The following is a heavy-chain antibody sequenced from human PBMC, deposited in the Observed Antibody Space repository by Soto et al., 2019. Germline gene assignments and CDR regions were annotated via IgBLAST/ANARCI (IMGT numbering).Heavy chain of an antibody. V-gene: IGHV4-30-2*01. CDR1: GSSISSGGYS. D-gene: IGHD3-9*01. J-gene: IGHJ4*02. CDR3: ARDSLTGYYFDY. Sequence: SETLSLTGAVSGSSISSGGYSWNWIRQPPGKGLEWIGYIYHSGGTYYNPSLKSRVAISVDKSKNQFSLKLSSVTAADTAVYYCARDSLTGYYFDYWGQGMLVTVSS. CDR2: IYHSGGT.